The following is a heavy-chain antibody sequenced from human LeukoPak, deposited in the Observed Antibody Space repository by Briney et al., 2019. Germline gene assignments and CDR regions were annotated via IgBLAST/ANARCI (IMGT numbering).Heavy chain of an antibody. CDR1: GFTFSSYS. V-gene: IGHV3-48*04. CDR3: ARGDYADNDAFDI. CDR2: ISSSSSTI. Sequence: GGSLRLSCAASGFTFSSYSMNWVRQAPGKGLEWVSYISSSSSTIYYADSVKGRFTISRDNAKNSLYLQMNSLRAEDTAVYYCARGDYADNDAFDIWGQGTMVTVSS. J-gene: IGHJ3*02. D-gene: IGHD4-17*01.